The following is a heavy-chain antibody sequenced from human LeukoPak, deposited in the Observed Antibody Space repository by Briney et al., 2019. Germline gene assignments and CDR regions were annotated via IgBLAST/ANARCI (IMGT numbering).Heavy chain of an antibody. CDR2: ISSSSSYI. CDR1: GFTFSSYS. V-gene: IGHV3-21*01. D-gene: IGHD6-6*01. CDR3: ARWPPADWGSSPTYFDY. J-gene: IGHJ4*02. Sequence: PGGSLRLSCAASGFTFSSYSMNWVRQAPGKGLEWVSSISSSSSYIYYADSVKGRFTISRDNAKNSLYLQMNSLRAEDTAVYYCARWPPADWGSSPTYFDYWGQGTLVTVSS.